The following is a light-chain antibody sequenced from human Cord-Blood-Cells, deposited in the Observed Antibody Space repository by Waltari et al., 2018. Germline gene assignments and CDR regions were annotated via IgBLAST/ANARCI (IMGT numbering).Light chain of an antibody. J-gene: IGLJ2*01. V-gene: IGLV6-57*01. CDR1: RCSIALNA. CDR2: EDN. CDR3: QSYDSSNVV. Sequence: NFMLTQPHSVSESLGKTVTISCTRCRCSIALNAVRWYQQRPGSSPPTVIDEDNQRPSGVPAQLPTSIDSSSNAAPLTISGLKTEDEADYCCQSYDSSNVVFGGGTKLTVL.